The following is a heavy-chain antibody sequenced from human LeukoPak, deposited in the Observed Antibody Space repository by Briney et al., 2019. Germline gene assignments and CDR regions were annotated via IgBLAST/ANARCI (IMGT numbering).Heavy chain of an antibody. Sequence: PGWSLQICCLGSGSTFTTYWIDWGRQVHGKGLEWRGIIYPGDSDTTYSPSFQGQVTISADKSIRTAYLQWSSLKASDTAMYYCARRTDSGYSDYWGQGTLVTVSS. CDR2: IYPGDSDT. J-gene: IGHJ4*02. D-gene: IGHD3-22*01. V-gene: IGHV5-51*01. CDR3: ARRTDSGYSDY. CDR1: GSTFTTYW.